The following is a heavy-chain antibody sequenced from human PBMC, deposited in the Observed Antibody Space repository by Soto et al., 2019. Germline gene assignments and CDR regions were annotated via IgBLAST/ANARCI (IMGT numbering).Heavy chain of an antibody. D-gene: IGHD3-22*01. CDR1: GASISSSYY. V-gene: IGHV4-61*01. J-gene: IGHJ4*02. Sequence: SETLSLTCTVSGASISSSYYWSWIRQPPGKGLEWIGYVYYSGSTNYNPSLKSRVTISVDMSKNQFSLKLSSVTAADTAEYFCARSYYYDSSAFYHFDSWGQGALVTVSS. CDR3: ARSYYYDSSAFYHFDS. CDR2: VYYSGST.